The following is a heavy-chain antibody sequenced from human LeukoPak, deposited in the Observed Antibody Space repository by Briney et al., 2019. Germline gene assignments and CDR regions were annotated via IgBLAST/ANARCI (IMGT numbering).Heavy chain of an antibody. Sequence: GGSLRLSCAASGFTFSDYYMSWIRQAPGKGLEWVSYISSSGSTIYFADSVKGRFTISRDNAMSSLYLQMNSLRVEDTAVYYCARGRDTNWYGAFDIWGQGTMVTVSS. V-gene: IGHV3-11*01. CDR2: ISSSGSTI. D-gene: IGHD1-1*01. J-gene: IGHJ3*02. CDR1: GFTFSDYY. CDR3: ARGRDTNWYGAFDI.